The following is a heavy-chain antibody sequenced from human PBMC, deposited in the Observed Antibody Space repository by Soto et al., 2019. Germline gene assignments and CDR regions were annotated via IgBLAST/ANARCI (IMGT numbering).Heavy chain of an antibody. J-gene: IGHJ4*02. CDR2: IIPIFGTA. D-gene: IGHD4-17*01. V-gene: IGHV1-69*01. Sequence: QVQLVQSGAEVKKPGSSVKVSCKASGGTFSSYAISWVRQAPGQGLEWMGGIIPIFGTANYAQKFQGRVTITADESTSTAYMELSSLRSEXTAXXXXXRXXDSYMTTVVTPFDYWGQGTLVTVSS. CDR3: XRXXDSYMTTVVTPFDY. CDR1: GGTFSSYA.